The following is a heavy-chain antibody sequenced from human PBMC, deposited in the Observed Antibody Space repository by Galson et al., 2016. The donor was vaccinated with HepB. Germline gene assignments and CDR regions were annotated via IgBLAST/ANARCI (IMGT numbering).Heavy chain of an antibody. J-gene: IGHJ6*02. CDR3: ARWYYDYVWGSYGMDV. V-gene: IGHV4-59*01. CDR1: GGSISSYY. CDR2: IYYSGST. D-gene: IGHD3-16*01. Sequence: LSLTCTVSGGSISSYYWSWIRQPPGKGLEWIGYIYYSGSTNYNPSLKSRVTISVDTSKNQFSLKLSSVTAADTAVYYCARWYYDYVWGSYGMDVWGQGTTVTVSS.